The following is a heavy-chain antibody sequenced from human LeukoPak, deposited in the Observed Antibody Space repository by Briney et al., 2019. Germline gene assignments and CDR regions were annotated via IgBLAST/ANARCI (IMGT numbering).Heavy chain of an antibody. J-gene: IGHJ4*02. Sequence: SETLSLTCTVSGGSISSYYWSWIRQPPGKGLEWIGYIYYSGSTNYNPSLKSRVTISVDTSKNQFSLKLSSVTAADTAVYYCAGTAAGYCSGGSCWGYWGQGTLVTVSS. CDR1: GGSISSYY. CDR3: AGTAAGYCSGGSCWGY. D-gene: IGHD2-15*01. V-gene: IGHV4-59*01. CDR2: IYYSGST.